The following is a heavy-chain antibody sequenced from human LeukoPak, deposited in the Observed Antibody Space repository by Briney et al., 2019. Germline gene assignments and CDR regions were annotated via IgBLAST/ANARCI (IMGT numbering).Heavy chain of an antibody. CDR1: GGSFSGYY. D-gene: IGHD6-13*01. CDR3: ARDNEAAARAYDY. Sequence: SETLSLTCAVYGGSFSGYYWSWIRQPPGKGLEWIGEINHSGSTNYNPSLKSRVTISVDTSKNQFSLKLSSVTAADTAVYYCARDNEAAARAYDYWGRGTLVTVSS. CDR2: INHSGST. J-gene: IGHJ4*02. V-gene: IGHV4-34*01.